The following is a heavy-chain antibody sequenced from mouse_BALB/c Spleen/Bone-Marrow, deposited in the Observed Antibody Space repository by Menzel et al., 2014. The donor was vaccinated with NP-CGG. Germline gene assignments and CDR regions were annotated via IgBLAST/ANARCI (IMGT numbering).Heavy chain of an antibody. CDR3: ASGSSSFAY. D-gene: IGHD1-1*01. Sequence: QVQLQQSGPELVKPGASVKISCKASGYAFSSSWMNWVKQRPGQGLEWIGRIYPGDGDTNYNGKFKGKATLTADKSSSTAYRQLSSLTSEDSAVYFCASGSSSFAYWGQGTLVTVSA. CDR2: IYPGDGDT. J-gene: IGHJ3*01. V-gene: IGHV1-82*01. CDR1: GYAFSSSW.